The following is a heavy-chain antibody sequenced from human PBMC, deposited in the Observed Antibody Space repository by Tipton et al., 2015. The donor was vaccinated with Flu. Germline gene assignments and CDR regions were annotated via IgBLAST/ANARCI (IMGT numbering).Heavy chain of an antibody. CDR1: GGSFSGYY. CDR3: ARVSPRRVTAIVVVMLPEGYFDY. CDR2: INQSGST. Sequence: TLSLTCSVSGGSFSGYYWAWIRQPPGKGLEWIGEINQSGSTHYNSSLKSRVTMSVDSSTNQFSLHLSSVTAADTAVYYCARVSPRRVTAIVVVMLPEGYFDYWGQGTLAIVSS. V-gene: IGHV4-34*01. J-gene: IGHJ4*02. D-gene: IGHD3-22*01.